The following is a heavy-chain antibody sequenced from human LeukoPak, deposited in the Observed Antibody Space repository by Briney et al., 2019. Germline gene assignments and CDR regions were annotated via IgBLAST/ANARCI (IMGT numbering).Heavy chain of an antibody. CDR1: GYTFTGYY. V-gene: IGHV1-2*02. J-gene: IGHJ6*01. D-gene: IGHD3-3*01. CDR2: INPHSGGT. CDR3: ARDLGRGGDYDFWSGYFCGMDG. Sequence: SVKALCNASGYTFTGYYMQWVRRPPGRGLVWVRWINPHSGGTNYAQKLKGRVTMTRDTSNSTSYMELRGLSSEDTAVFYCARDLGRGGDYDFWSGYFCGMDGWGQGTTVTVSS.